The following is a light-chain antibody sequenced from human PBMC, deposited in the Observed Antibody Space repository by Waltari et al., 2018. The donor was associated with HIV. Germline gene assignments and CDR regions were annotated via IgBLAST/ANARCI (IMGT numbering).Light chain of an antibody. CDR1: QSLLYGSNNKNY. CDR2: WAS. V-gene: IGKV4-1*01. Sequence: DVVMTQSPESLTVSVGERATLNCKSSQSLLYGSNNKNYLAWYQQRPGHRPKLLIYWASTRQSGVPDRFSGSGSGTDFSLTISSLQAEDVAVYYCQQYYLVPYTFGQGTKLEIK. J-gene: IGKJ2*01. CDR3: QQYYLVPYT.